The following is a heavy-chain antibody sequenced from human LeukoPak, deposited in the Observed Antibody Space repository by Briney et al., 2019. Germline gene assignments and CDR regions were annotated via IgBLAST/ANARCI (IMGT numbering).Heavy chain of an antibody. CDR3: ARDHVAWYSSSWFDY. J-gene: IGHJ4*02. Sequence: SETLSLTCTVSGGSISSSSYYWGWIRQPPGKGLEWIGSIYYSGSTYYNPSLKSRVTISVDTSKNQFSLKLSSVTAADTAVYYCARDHVAWYSSSWFDYWGQGTLVTVSS. CDR1: GGSISSSSYY. V-gene: IGHV4-39*07. D-gene: IGHD6-13*01. CDR2: IYYSGST.